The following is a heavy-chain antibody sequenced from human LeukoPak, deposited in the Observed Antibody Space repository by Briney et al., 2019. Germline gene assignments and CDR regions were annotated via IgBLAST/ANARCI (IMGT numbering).Heavy chain of an antibody. CDR2: ISAYNGNT. V-gene: IGHV1-18*01. D-gene: IGHD3-9*01. Sequence: ASVKVSCKTSGYTFASYGISWVRQAPGQGLEWMGWISAYNGNTNYAQKLQGRVTMTTDTSTSTAYMELRSLRSDDTAVYYCARPYYDISTGYYYFDYWGQGTLVTVSS. J-gene: IGHJ4*02. CDR1: GYTFASYG. CDR3: ARPYYDISTGYYYFDY.